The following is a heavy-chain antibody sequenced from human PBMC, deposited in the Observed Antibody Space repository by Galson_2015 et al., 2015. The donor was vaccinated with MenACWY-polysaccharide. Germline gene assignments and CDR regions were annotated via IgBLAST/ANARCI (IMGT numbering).Heavy chain of an antibody. CDR2: ISYDGTNK. V-gene: IGHV3-30-3*01. CDR3: ARTYCSRTSCYGMDV. Sequence: SLRLSCAASGFTFSTYAIHWVRQAPGKGLDWVAIISYDGTNKYYADSVKDRFTISRDNSKNTMYLQMNSLSAEDTAAYYCARTYCSRTSCYGMDVWGQGTTGTVSS. CDR1: GFTFSTYA. J-gene: IGHJ6*02. D-gene: IGHD2-2*01.